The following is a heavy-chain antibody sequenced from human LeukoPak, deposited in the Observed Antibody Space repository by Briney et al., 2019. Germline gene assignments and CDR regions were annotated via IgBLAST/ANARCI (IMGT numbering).Heavy chain of an antibody. Sequence: PGGSLRLSCAASGFTFSSYSMNWVRQAPGKGLEWVSSISRSSSSIYYADSMKGRFTISRDNAKNSLFLQMNSLRDEDTAVYYCARADADKYCLDYWGQGTLVTVSS. CDR2: ISRSSSSI. J-gene: IGHJ4*02. V-gene: IGHV3-21*01. D-gene: IGHD2-8*02. CDR3: ARADADKYCLDY. CDR1: GFTFSSYS.